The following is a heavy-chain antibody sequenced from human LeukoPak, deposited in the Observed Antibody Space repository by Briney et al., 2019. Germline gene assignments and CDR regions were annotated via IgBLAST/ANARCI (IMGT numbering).Heavy chain of an antibody. D-gene: IGHD3-16*02. V-gene: IGHV1-18*01. J-gene: IGHJ4*02. CDR3: ARVGYYDYVWGSYRLLFIDY. CDR2: ISAYNGNT. Sequence: GASVKVSCKASGYTFTSYGISWVRQAPGQGLEWMGWISAYNGNTNYAQKLQGRVTMTTDTSTSTAYMELRSLRSDDTAVYYCARVGYYDYVWGSYRLLFIDYWGQGTLVTVSS. CDR1: GYTFTSYG.